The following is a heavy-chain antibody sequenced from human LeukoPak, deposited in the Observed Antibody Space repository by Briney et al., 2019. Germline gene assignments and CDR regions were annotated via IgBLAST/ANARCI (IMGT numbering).Heavy chain of an antibody. D-gene: IGHD2-2*02. Sequence: GGSLRLSCAASGFTFSSYEMNWVRQAPGKGLEWVSSISSSSSSYIYYADSVKGRFTISRDNAKNSLYLQMNSLRAEDTAVYYCARGQFDLGYCSSTSCYTVYFDYWGQGTLVTVSS. J-gene: IGHJ4*02. V-gene: IGHV3-21*01. CDR3: ARGQFDLGYCSSTSCYTVYFDY. CDR2: ISSSSSSYI. CDR1: GFTFSSYE.